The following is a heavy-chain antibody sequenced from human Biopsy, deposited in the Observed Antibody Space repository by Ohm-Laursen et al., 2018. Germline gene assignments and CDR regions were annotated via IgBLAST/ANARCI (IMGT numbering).Heavy chain of an antibody. CDR2: IYYSVMT. D-gene: IGHD4-11*01. CDR3: ARDSGILNYGNFKYYHYYGMNV. V-gene: IGHV4-59*02. Sequence: TLSLTCAVSGDSVTKYYWSWIRQPPGKGLEWIGHIYYSVMTNYNPSLQSRVSISVDTSRNQVSLTLSSVTAADTAVYYCARDSGILNYGNFKYYHYYGMNVWGQGTKVTVSS. CDR1: GDSVTKYY. J-gene: IGHJ6*02.